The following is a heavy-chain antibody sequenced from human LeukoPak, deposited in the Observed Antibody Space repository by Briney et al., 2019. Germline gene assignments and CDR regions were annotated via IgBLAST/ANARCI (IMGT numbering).Heavy chain of an antibody. CDR2: ISSSSSSYI. CDR1: GLTFSSYS. Sequence: GGSLRLSCAASGLTFSSYSMSWVRQAPGKGLEWVSSISSSSSSYIYYADSVKGRFTISRDNAKNSLYLQMNALRAEDTAVYYCAREIRGVNSAGAFDIWGQGTMVTVSS. V-gene: IGHV3-21*01. CDR3: AREIRGVNSAGAFDI. J-gene: IGHJ3*02. D-gene: IGHD3-10*01.